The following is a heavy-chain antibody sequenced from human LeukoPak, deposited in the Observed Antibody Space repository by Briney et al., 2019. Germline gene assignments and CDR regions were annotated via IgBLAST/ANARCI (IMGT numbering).Heavy chain of an antibody. CDR1: GFTFSSYA. Sequence: GGSLRLSCAASGFTFSSYAMHWVRQAPGKGLEWVALISYDGSNKYYADSVKGRFTISRDNSKNTLYLQMNSLRAEDTAVYYCARGGASSSWFIDYWGQGTLVTVSS. J-gene: IGHJ4*02. CDR3: ARGGASSSWFIDY. CDR2: ISYDGSNK. V-gene: IGHV3-30*14. D-gene: IGHD6-13*01.